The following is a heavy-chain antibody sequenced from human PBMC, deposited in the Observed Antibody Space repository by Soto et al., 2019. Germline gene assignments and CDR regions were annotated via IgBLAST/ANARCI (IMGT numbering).Heavy chain of an antibody. D-gene: IGHD3-10*01. CDR3: ARIYGSEHGAFDI. V-gene: IGHV1-69*13. Sequence: SVKVSCKASGGTFSSYAISWVRQALGQGLEWMGGIIPIFGTANYAQKFQGRVTITADESTSTAYMELSSLRSEDTAVYYCARIYGSEHGAFDIWGQGTMVTVSS. CDR1: GGTFSSYA. J-gene: IGHJ3*02. CDR2: IIPIFGTA.